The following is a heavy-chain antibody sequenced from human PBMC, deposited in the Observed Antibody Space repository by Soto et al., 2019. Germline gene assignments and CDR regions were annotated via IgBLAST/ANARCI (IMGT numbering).Heavy chain of an antibody. CDR3: VRDVRQVCSL. J-gene: IGHJ2*01. D-gene: IGHD2-8*01. CDR2: ISLGGSTI. Sequence: EVQLVESGGGSVQPGGSLRLSCAASGFTFSSYSMNWVRQAPGKGLEWISYISLGGSTIYYADSVKGRFTISRDDAKNSLYLQMNTLRAVDTAVYYGVRDVRQVCSLWGRGTLVTVSS. V-gene: IGHV3-48*01. CDR1: GFTFSSYS.